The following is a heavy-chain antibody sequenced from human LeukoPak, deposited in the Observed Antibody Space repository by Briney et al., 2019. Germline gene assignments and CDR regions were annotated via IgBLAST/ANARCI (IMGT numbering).Heavy chain of an antibody. V-gene: IGHV3-23*01. D-gene: IGHD1-26*01. CDR3: ARSTYGGNYYFDN. CDR2: IASGGAAP. J-gene: IGHJ4*02. Sequence: GGSLRLSCVASGFTFSSYAMSWVRQAPGKGLERVAGIASGGAAPYHADAVQGRFTISRDDSKSTLYLQMSSLRAEDTAIYYCARSTYGGNYYFDNWGQGTLVTVSS. CDR1: GFTFSSYA.